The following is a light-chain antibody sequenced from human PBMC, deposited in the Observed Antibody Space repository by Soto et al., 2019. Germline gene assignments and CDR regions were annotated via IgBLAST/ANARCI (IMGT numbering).Light chain of an antibody. J-gene: IGKJ3*01. CDR2: DAS. CDR1: QNIDNF. CDR3: QQRYTLIT. V-gene: IGKV3-11*01. Sequence: EIVLRQSPATLSMSPGERATLSCRASQNIDNFLVWYQQKPGQAPRLLIYDASKRATGIPARFSGSGSGTDFTLTISSLEHEDFAVYYCQQRYTLITFGPGTKVDIK.